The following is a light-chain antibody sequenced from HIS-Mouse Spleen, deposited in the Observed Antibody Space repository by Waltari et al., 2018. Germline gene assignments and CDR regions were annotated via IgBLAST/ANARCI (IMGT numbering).Light chain of an antibody. CDR2: DVS. CDR3: SSYTSSSTLYV. CDR1: SRDVGGYNY. V-gene: IGLV2-14*03. J-gene: IGLJ1*01. Sequence: QSALTQPASVSGSPGQSITISCTGTSRDVGGYNYVSWYQHHPGKAPKLMIYDVSNRPSGVSNRFSGSKSGNTASLTISGLQAEDEADYYCSSYTSSSTLYVFGTGTKVTVL.